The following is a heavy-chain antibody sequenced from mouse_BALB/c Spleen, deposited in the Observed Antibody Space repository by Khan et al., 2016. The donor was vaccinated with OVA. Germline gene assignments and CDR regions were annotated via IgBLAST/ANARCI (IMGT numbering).Heavy chain of an antibody. J-gene: IGHJ4*01. V-gene: IGHV1-54*01. CDR1: GYAFTNYL. Sequence: QVQLKQSGAELVRPGTSVKVSCKASGYAFTNYLIEWVKQRPGQGLEWIGVINPGSGGTNYNEKFKGKATLTADKSSSTAYMQLSSLTSDDSAVYFCARRDYGMDYWGQGTSVTVSS. CDR3: ARRDYGMDY. CDR2: INPGSGGT.